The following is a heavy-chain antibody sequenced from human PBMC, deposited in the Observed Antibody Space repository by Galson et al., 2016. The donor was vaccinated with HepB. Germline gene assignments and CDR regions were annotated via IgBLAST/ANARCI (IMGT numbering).Heavy chain of an antibody. CDR3: VGHWCVAGTSNWFDP. V-gene: IGHV4-39*01. Sequence: SETLSLTCNVSGGSISRSSQYWGWIRQPPGKRLEWIGSIYYSGSPYYNPSLKSRVTISVDTSKNQFSLKLSSVTAADTAVHYCVGHWCVAGTSNWFDPWGQGTLVTVSS. J-gene: IGHJ5*02. CDR1: GGSISRSSQY. D-gene: IGHD2-8*01. CDR2: IYYSGSP.